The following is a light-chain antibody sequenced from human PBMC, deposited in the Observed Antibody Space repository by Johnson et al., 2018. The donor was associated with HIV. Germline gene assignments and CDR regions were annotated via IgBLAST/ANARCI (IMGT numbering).Light chain of an antibody. CDR1: TSNIGNNY. J-gene: IGLJ1*01. Sequence: QPVLTQPPSVSAAPGQKVTISCSGSTSNIGNNYVSWYQQLPGTAPKLLIYDNNKRPSGIADRFSASKSGTSATLDITGLQTGDEADYYCGAWDSGLTAHFVFGSGTTITVL. V-gene: IGLV1-51*01. CDR3: GAWDSGLTAHFV. CDR2: DNN.